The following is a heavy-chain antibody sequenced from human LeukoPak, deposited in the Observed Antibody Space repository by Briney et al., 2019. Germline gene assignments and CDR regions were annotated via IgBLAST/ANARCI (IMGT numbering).Heavy chain of an antibody. J-gene: IGHJ6*03. CDR3: ARDLRDSSGVAAV. V-gene: IGHV4-38-2*02. D-gene: IGHD3-22*01. Sequence: PSETLSLTCAVSGYSISSGYYWGWIRQPPGKGLEWIGSIYHGGSTYYNPSLKSRVTISVDTSKNHVSLKLSSVTAADTAVYYCARDLRDSSGVAAVWGKGTTVTVSS. CDR2: IYHGGST. CDR1: GYSISSGYY.